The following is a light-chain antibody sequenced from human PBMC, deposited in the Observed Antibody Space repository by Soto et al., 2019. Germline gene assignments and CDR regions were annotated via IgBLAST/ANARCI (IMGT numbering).Light chain of an antibody. Sequence: VMTQSPGSLSLSPGERATLSCRASQSVSSTFFAWYQQRPGQAPRLLMYGASSRATGIPERFSGSGSGTDFTLTISRLEPEDFAVYYCQQFDSSVTFGQGTKVEIK. CDR3: QQFDSSVT. CDR2: GAS. V-gene: IGKV3-20*01. J-gene: IGKJ1*01. CDR1: QSVSSTF.